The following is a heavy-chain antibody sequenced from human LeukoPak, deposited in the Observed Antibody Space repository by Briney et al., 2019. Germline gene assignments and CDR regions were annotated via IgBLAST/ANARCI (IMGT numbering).Heavy chain of an antibody. Sequence: SETLSLTCTVSGGSISSSSYYWGWIRQPPGKGLEWIGSIYYSGSTYYNPSLKSRVTISVDTSKNQFSLKLSSVTAADTAVYYCARLISRYYFDYWGQGTLVTVSS. CDR2: IYYSGST. CDR1: GGSISSSSYY. J-gene: IGHJ4*02. CDR3: ARLISRYYFDY. V-gene: IGHV4-39*01. D-gene: IGHD3-10*01.